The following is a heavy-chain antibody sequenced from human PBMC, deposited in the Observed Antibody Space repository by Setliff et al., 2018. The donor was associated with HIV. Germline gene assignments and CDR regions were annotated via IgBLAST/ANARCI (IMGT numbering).Heavy chain of an antibody. Sequence: SETLSLTCAVSGYSISSGDYYWSWIRQPPGKGLEWIGYIYYSGSTYYNPSLKSRVTISVDTSKNQFSLKLSSVTAADTAVYYCARVNYYDSSGYYEDAFDIWGQGTMVTVSS. J-gene: IGHJ3*02. CDR2: IYYSGST. CDR1: GYSISSGDYY. CDR3: ARVNYYDSSGYYEDAFDI. D-gene: IGHD3-22*01. V-gene: IGHV4-30-4*08.